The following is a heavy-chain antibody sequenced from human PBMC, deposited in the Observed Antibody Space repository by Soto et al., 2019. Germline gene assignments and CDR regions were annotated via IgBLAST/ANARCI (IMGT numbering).Heavy chain of an antibody. CDR1: GVMFSDSW. CDR3: ASEIDP. Sequence: AQLVESGGDLVQPGGSLRLSCAASGVMFSDSWMNWVRQAPGKGLEWVANIKPDGSETAYVDSVKGRFTISRDNATTFLYLQMNSLGVDDTAVYYCASEIDPCGQGTLVTVSS. J-gene: IGHJ5*02. V-gene: IGHV3-7*05. CDR2: IKPDGSET.